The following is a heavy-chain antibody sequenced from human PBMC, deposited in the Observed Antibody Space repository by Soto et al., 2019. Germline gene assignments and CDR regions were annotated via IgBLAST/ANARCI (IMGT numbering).Heavy chain of an antibody. J-gene: IGHJ5*02. CDR3: ARDLGGWSTGWFDP. D-gene: IGHD6-19*01. CDR2: ISAHKGNV. CDR1: GYTFSSYG. Sequence: ASVKVSFKASGYTFSSYGISWVRQAPGQGLEWMGWISAHKGNVKYAQKLQGRVTLTTDTSTGTAYMDLRSLRSDDTAVYYCARDLGGWSTGWFDPWGQGTLVTVSS. V-gene: IGHV1-18*01.